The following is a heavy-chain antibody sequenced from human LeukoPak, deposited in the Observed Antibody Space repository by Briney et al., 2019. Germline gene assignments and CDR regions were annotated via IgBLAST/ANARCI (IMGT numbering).Heavy chain of an antibody. CDR3: ARGLVVRGVITNWFDP. CDR1: GYSFTSYW. CDR2: IYPGDSDT. Sequence: GESLKISCKGSGYSFTSYWIGWVRQMPGKGLEWMGIIYPGDSDTRYSPSFQGQVTISADKSISTAYLQWSSLKASDTAMYYCARGLVVRGVITNWFDPWGQGTLVTVSS. V-gene: IGHV5-51*01. J-gene: IGHJ5*02. D-gene: IGHD3-10*01.